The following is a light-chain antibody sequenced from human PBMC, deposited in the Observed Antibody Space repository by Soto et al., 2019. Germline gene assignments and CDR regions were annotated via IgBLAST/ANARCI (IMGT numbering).Light chain of an antibody. CDR1: SSDVGGYNY. CDR3: SSFVGGNNYV. CDR2: EVS. Sequence: QSALTQPPSASGSPGQSVTISCTGTSSDVGGYNYVSWYQQHPGKAPILMISEVSKRPSGVPDRFSGSKSGNTASLTVSGLQAEDEADYYCSSFVGGNNYVFGTGTKVTVL. V-gene: IGLV2-8*01. J-gene: IGLJ1*01.